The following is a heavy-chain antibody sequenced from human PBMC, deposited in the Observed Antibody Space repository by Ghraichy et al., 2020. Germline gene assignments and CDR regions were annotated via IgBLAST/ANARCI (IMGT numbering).Heavy chain of an antibody. V-gene: IGHV3-49*03. D-gene: IGHD5-12*01. CDR3: TRASGGFDY. J-gene: IGHJ4*02. CDR2: IRSKGYGGTT. CDR1: GFTFGDYA. Sequence: GGSLRLSCTASGFTFGDYAVSWFRQAPGKGLEWVGFIRSKGYGGTTAYAASVTGRFAISRDDSKSIAYLQMDSLKTEDTAVYYCTRASGGFDYWGQGTLVTVSS.